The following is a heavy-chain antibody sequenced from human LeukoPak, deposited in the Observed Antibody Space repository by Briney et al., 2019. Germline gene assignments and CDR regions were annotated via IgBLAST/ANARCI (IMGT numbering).Heavy chain of an antibody. CDR3: AKGASYDFWSGYYFDY. V-gene: IGHV3-23*01. D-gene: IGHD3-3*01. Sequence: PGGSLRLSCAASGFTFSSNGMSWVRKAPGKGLEWVSSISGSGDKTYYADSVKGRFTISRDNSKSTMYLQMNSLRAEDTAVYYCAKGASYDFWSGYYFDYWGQGTLVTVSS. J-gene: IGHJ4*02. CDR2: ISGSGDKT. CDR1: GFTFSSNG.